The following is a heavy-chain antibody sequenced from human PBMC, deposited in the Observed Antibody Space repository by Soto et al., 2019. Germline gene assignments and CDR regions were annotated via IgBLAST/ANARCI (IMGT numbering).Heavy chain of an antibody. D-gene: IGHD2-8*01. Sequence: SETLSLTCTVSGGSISSSSYYWGRIRQPPGQGLEWIGSIYYSGSTYYNPSRKSRVTISADTTKNQISLKLSTVTAADTAVYYCSRHIMVYGYYYYGMDFWGQGTTVTVSS. J-gene: IGHJ6*02. CDR3: SRHIMVYGYYYYGMDF. CDR1: GGSISSSSYY. CDR2: IYYSGST. V-gene: IGHV4-39*01.